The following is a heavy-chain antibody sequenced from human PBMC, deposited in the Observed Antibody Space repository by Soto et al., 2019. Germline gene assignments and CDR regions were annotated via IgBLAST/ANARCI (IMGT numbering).Heavy chain of an antibody. CDR3: ARGTYYDFWSGYSHPATFDY. D-gene: IGHD3-3*01. Sequence: SETLSLTCTVSGGSISSGGYYWSWIRQHPGKGLEWIGYIYYSGSTYYNPSLKSRVTISVDTSKNQFSLKLSSVTAADTAVYYCARGTYYDFWSGYSHPATFDYWGQGTLVTVSS. CDR2: IYYSGST. V-gene: IGHV4-31*03. CDR1: GGSISSGGYY. J-gene: IGHJ4*02.